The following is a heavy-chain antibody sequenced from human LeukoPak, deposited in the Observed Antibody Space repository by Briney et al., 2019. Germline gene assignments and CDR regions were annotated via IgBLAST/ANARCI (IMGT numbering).Heavy chain of an antibody. V-gene: IGHV4-39*01. CDR1: GGSISRNDYY. CDR3: ATAAAADGTVS. Sequence: SETLSLTCTVSGGSISRNDYYWQWIRQPPGKGLERIGNIYYTGGAHYSLSLKSRVTISIDTPKNQFSLRLRDVTAADSAVYYCATAAAADGTVSWGQGTLVTVSS. D-gene: IGHD6-13*01. J-gene: IGHJ5*02. CDR2: IYYTGGA.